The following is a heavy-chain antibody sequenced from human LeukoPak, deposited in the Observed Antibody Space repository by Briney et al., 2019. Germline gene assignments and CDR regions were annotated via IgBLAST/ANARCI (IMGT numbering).Heavy chain of an antibody. Sequence: PGGSLRLSCAASGFTFSTSWMTWVRQAPGKGLEWVANINPDGSAKNYVGFVQGRFTISRDNAKNSVYLQMSSLRAKDTAVYFCARDVAYNAFDYWGQGTLVTVSS. CDR1: GFTFSTSW. J-gene: IGHJ4*02. CDR3: ARDVAYNAFDY. D-gene: IGHD1-14*01. CDR2: INPDGSAK. V-gene: IGHV3-7*01.